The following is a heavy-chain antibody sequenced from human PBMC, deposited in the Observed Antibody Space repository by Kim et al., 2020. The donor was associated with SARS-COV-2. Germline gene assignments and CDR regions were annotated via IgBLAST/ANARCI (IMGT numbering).Heavy chain of an antibody. V-gene: IGHV4-39*07. J-gene: IGHJ6*02. Sequence: PKSRVTIAVDTSKNQFSLELSSVTAADTAVYYCARDYPTVPPRRYYGMDVWGQGTTVTVSS. D-gene: IGHD4-17*01. CDR3: ARDYPTVPPRRYYGMDV.